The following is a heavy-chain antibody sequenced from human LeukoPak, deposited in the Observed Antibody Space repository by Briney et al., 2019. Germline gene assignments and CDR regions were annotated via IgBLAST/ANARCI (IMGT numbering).Heavy chain of an antibody. Sequence: GGSLRLSCAAPGFTFSGSAMHWVRQASGKGLEWVGRIRSKANSYATAYAASVKGRFTISRDDSKNTAYLQMNSLKTEDTAVYYCTSSVYGLRPGAGGQGTLVTVSS. D-gene: IGHD3-16*01. CDR3: TSSVYGLRPGA. J-gene: IGHJ4*02. CDR2: IRSKANSYAT. CDR1: GFTFSGSA. V-gene: IGHV3-73*01.